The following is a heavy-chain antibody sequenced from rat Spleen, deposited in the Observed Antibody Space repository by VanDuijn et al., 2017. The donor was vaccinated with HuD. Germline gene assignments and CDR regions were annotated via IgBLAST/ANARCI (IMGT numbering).Heavy chain of an antibody. V-gene: IGHV2-1*01. Sequence: QVQLRESGPGLVQPSQTLSLTCTVSGFSLTNNGVNWVRQPPGKGLEWMGGIWGDGSTDYNSALKSRLSISRDTSKNQVFLKMNSLQTDDTAIYFCTRSYGGYTSNWFAYWGQGTLVTVSS. CDR2: IWGDGST. J-gene: IGHJ3*01. D-gene: IGHD1-11*01. CDR3: TRSYGGYTSNWFAY. CDR1: GFSLTNNG.